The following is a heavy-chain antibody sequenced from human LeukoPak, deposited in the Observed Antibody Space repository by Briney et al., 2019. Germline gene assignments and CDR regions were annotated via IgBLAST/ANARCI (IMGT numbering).Heavy chain of an antibody. J-gene: IGHJ4*02. CDR3: ARDEWIVGAPQTTNYFDY. CDR2: ISSSSSYI. CDR1: GFTFSSYS. Sequence: GGSLRLSCAASGFTFSSYSMTWVRQAPGKGLEWVSSISSSSSYIYYADSVKGRFTISRDNAKNSLYLQMNSLRAEDTAVYYCARDEWIVGAPQTTNYFDYWGQGTLVTVSS. V-gene: IGHV3-21*01. D-gene: IGHD1-26*01.